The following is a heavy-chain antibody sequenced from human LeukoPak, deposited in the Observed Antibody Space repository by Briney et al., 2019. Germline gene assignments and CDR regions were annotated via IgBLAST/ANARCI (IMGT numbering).Heavy chain of an antibody. Sequence: GAPVKVSCKASGYTFTGYYMHWVRQAPGQGLEWMGRINPNSGGTNYAQKFQGRVTVTRDTSISTAYMELSRLRSDDTAVYYCARESSVAGTIYWGQGTLVTVSS. J-gene: IGHJ4*02. CDR1: GYTFTGYY. CDR2: INPNSGGT. CDR3: ARESSVAGTIY. V-gene: IGHV1-2*06. D-gene: IGHD6-19*01.